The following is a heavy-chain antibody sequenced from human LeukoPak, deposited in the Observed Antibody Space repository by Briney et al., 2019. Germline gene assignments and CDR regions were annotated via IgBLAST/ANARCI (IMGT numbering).Heavy chain of an antibody. CDR1: GGSISSYY. J-gene: IGHJ5*02. V-gene: IGHV4-59*01. Sequence: PSETLSLTCTVSGGSISSYYWSWIRQPPGKGLEWIGYIYYSGSTNYNPSLKSRVTISEDTSKNQFSLKLSSVTAADTAVYYCARLLGYCSSTSCYTGWFDPWGQGTLVTVSS. CDR3: ARLLGYCSSTSCYTGWFDP. CDR2: IYYSGST. D-gene: IGHD2-2*02.